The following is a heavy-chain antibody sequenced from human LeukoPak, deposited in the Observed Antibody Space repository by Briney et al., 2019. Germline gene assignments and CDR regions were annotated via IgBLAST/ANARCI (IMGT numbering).Heavy chain of an antibody. CDR2: TYYRSKWSF. CDR3: ARGKYTSFDN. CDR1: GDSIFTNNVA. Sequence: SQTLSLTCAISGDSIFTNNVAWNWIRQSPSGGLEWLGRTYYRSKWSFDYAVSVKSRITINAYTSKNQFSLQLSSVTPEDTAVYYCARGKYTSFDNWGQGTLVTVSS. V-gene: IGHV6-1*01. D-gene: IGHD6-6*01. J-gene: IGHJ4*02.